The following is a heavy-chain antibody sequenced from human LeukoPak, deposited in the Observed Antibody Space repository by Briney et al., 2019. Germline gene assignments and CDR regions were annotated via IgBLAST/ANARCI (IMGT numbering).Heavy chain of an antibody. CDR1: GGSFSGYY. V-gene: IGHV4-34*01. Sequence: SETLSLTCAVYGGSFSGYYWSWIRQPPGKGLEWIGEINHSGSTNYNPSLKSRVTISVDTSKNQFSLKLSSVTAADTAVYYCARGRGRYCSSTSRYTGPYNWFDPWGQGTLVTVSS. CDR3: ARGRGRYCSSTSRYTGPYNWFDP. CDR2: INHSGST. J-gene: IGHJ5*02. D-gene: IGHD2-2*02.